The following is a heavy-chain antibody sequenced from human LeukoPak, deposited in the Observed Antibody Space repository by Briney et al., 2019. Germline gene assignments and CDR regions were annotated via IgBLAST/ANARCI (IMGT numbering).Heavy chain of an antibody. CDR2: ISYDGSNK. Sequence: GGSLRLSCAASGFIFSSYAMHWVRQAPGKGLEWVAVISYDGSNKYYADSVKGRFTISRDNSKNTLYLQMNSLRAEDTAVYYCARRLGTYPSNWFDPWGQGTLVTVSS. D-gene: IGHD7-27*01. CDR3: ARRLGTYPSNWFDP. V-gene: IGHV3-30-3*01. J-gene: IGHJ5*02. CDR1: GFIFSSYA.